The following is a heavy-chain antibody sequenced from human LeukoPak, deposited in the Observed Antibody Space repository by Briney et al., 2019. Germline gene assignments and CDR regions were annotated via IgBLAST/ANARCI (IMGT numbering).Heavy chain of an antibody. J-gene: IGHJ5*02. Sequence: GGSLRLSCAASGXTLSSYWMSWVRQAPGKGLEWVANIKQDGSEKYYVDSVKGRFTISRDNAKNSLYLQMNSLRAEDTAVYYCARDHIVGATNFDGWGQGTLVTVSS. CDR3: ARDHIVGATNFDG. V-gene: IGHV3-7*05. D-gene: IGHD1-26*01. CDR2: IKQDGSEK. CDR1: GXTLSSYW.